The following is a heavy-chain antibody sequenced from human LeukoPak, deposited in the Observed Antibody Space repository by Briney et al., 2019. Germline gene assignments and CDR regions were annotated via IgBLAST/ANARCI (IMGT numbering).Heavy chain of an antibody. J-gene: IGHJ6*02. CDR3: ASPRSHDSSGYYYSYYYYGMDV. Sequence: VASVKVSCNASGYTFTSYAMNWVRQAPGQGLEWMGWINTNTGNPTYAQGFTGRFVFSLDTSVSTAYLQISSLKAEDTAVYYCASPRSHDSSGYYYSYYYYGMDVWGQGTTVTVSS. CDR2: INTNTGNP. V-gene: IGHV7-4-1*02. CDR1: GYTFTSYA. D-gene: IGHD3-22*01.